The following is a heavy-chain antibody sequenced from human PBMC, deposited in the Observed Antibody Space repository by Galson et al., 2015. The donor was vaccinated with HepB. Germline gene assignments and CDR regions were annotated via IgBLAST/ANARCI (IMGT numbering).Heavy chain of an antibody. J-gene: IGHJ4*02. CDR2: INPDSGGT. Sequence: SVKVSCKASGYRFTGHYMHWVRQAPGQGLEWMGRINPDSGGTNYAQKFQGRVTMTRDTSISTAYMELSSLRSDDTAVYFCARGPPIVVLVAATIDYWGQGTLVTV. CDR1: GYRFTGHY. D-gene: IGHD2-15*01. CDR3: ARGPPIVVLVAATIDY. V-gene: IGHV1-2*06.